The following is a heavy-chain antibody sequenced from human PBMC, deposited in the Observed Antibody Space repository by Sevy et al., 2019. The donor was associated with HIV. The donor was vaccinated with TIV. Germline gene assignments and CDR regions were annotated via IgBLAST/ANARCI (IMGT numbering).Heavy chain of an antibody. V-gene: IGHV3-48*02. D-gene: IGHD7-27*01. CDR2: ISGIGTPI. J-gene: IGHJ4*02. CDR1: ELGFSSHS. CDR3: ARDLHWAFDQ. Sequence: GGSLRLSCTYSELGFSSHSFNWVRQAPGKGLEWISYISGIGTPISYLDSLRGRFTISRDNAKNSLFVQMNNLRDDDTAVYYCARDLHWAFDQWGQGTLVTVSS.